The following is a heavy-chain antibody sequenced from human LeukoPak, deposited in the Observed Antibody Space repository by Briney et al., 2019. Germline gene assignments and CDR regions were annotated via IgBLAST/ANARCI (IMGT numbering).Heavy chain of an antibody. CDR3: TTDVNRFMVTASS. CDR2: IRSKTDGGAS. V-gene: IGHV3-15*01. CDR1: GFTFSSNS. J-gene: IGHJ5*02. D-gene: IGHD2-21*02. Sequence: PGGSLRLSCAASGFTFSSNSMTWVRQAPGKGLEWVGRIRSKTDGGASEYAAPVKGRFSISRDDSNNTLYLEMVSLKAEDTAIYNCTTDVNRFMVTASSWGQGTLVTVSS.